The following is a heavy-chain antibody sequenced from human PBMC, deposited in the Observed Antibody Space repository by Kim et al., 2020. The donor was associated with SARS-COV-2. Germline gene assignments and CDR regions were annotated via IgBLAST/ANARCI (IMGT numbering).Heavy chain of an antibody. V-gene: IGHV4-61*01. D-gene: IGHD3-22*01. J-gene: IGHJ4*02. CDR3: AQSPPGYYDSSGHFDY. CDR1: GGSVSSGSYY. Sequence: SETLSLTCTVSGGSVSSGSYYWSWIRQPPGKGLEWIGYIYYSGSTNYNPSLKIRVTISVATSKNQFSLNLSSVTAADTAVYYCAQSPPGYYDSSGHFDYWGQGTLVTVSS. CDR2: IYYSGST.